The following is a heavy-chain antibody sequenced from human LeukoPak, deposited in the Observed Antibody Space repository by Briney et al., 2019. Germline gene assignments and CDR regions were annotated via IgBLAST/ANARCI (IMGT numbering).Heavy chain of an antibody. J-gene: IGHJ6*02. D-gene: IGHD2-2*02. Sequence: KPSETLSLTCTVSGGSISSYYWSWIRQPPGKGLEWIGYIYYSGSTNYNPSLKSRVTISVDTSKNQFSLKLSSVTAADTAVYYCARDSFYRDSSGFVLNYYYGMDVWGQGTTVTVSS. CDR1: GGSISSYY. V-gene: IGHV4-59*01. CDR2: IYYSGST. CDR3: ARDSFYRDSSGFVLNYYYGMDV.